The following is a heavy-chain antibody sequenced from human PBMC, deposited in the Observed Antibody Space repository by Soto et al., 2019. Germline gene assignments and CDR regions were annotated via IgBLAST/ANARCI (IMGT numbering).Heavy chain of an antibody. V-gene: IGHV3-11*06. Sequence: GGSLRLSCAGSGFTFGDSYMSWIRQAPGKGLEWLSYISPGSRYPAYADSVKGRFTISRDNAKNSLYLQMNSLRAEDTAVYYCASLDRNWYYYGMDVWGQGTTVTVSS. CDR3: ASLDRNWYYYGMDV. J-gene: IGHJ6*02. CDR1: GFTFGDSY. CDR2: ISPGSRYP.